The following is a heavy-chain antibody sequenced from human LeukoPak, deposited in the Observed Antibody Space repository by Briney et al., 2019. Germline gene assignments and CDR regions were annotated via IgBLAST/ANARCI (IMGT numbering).Heavy chain of an antibody. CDR2: INHSGST. J-gene: IGHJ4*02. CDR3: ARRADTEIKRGFDY. Sequence: SETLSLTCAVYGGSFSDYYWSWIRQPPGKGLEWIGEINHSGSTNYNPSLKSRVTISVDRSKNQFSLKLSSVTAADTAVYYCARRADTEIKRGFDYWGQGTLVTVSS. V-gene: IGHV4-34*01. D-gene: IGHD5-18*01. CDR1: GGSFSDYY.